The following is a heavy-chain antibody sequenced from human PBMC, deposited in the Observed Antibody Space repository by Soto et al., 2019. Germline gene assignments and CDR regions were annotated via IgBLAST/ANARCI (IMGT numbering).Heavy chain of an antibody. Sequence: PSETLSLTCTVSGGSISSYYWSWIRQPPGKGLEWIGYIYYSGSTNYNPSLKSRVTISVDTSKNQFSLKLSSVTAADTAVYYCARSATTVTILDYWGQGTLVTVSS. CDR3: ARSATTVTILDY. D-gene: IGHD4-17*01. J-gene: IGHJ4*02. CDR1: GGSISSYY. CDR2: IYYSGST. V-gene: IGHV4-59*01.